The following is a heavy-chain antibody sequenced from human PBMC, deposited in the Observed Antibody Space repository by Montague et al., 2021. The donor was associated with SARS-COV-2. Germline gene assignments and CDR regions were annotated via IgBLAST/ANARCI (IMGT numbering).Heavy chain of an antibody. J-gene: IGHJ4*02. CDR3: ARDGFYYDRSGPSNFDY. V-gene: IGHV4-39*07. D-gene: IGHD3-22*01. Sequence: SETLSLTCTVSVGSISSNNCYWGWIRQPPGKGLEWIGSIYYSGSTYYNPSLKSRVTMSVDTSENQFSLKLSSVTAADTAVYYCARDGFYYDRSGPSNFDYWGQGTLVTVSS. CDR1: VGSISSNNCY. CDR2: IYYSGST.